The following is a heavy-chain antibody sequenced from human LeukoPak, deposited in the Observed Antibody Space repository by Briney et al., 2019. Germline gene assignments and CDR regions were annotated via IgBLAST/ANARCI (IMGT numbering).Heavy chain of an antibody. CDR3: AKDLDSSGPRFDY. V-gene: IGHV3-23*01. D-gene: IGHD3-22*01. J-gene: IGHJ4*02. CDR1: GFTFNNYT. CDR2: ISGSGDST. Sequence: GGSLRLSCAASGFTFNNYTMSWVRQAPGKGMEWVSGISGSGDSTYYADSVKGRFTISRDNSKNTLYLQMNSLRAEDTATYYCAKDLDSSGPRFDYWGQGTLVTVSS.